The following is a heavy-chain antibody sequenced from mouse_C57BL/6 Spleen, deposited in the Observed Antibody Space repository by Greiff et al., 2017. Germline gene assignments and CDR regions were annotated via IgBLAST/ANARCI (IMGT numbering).Heavy chain of an antibody. CDR2: INYDGSST. CDR3: ASALTGTAWFAY. Sequence: DVKLVESEGGLVQPGSSMKLSCTASGFTFSDYYMAWVRQVPEKGLEWVANINYDGSSTYYLDSLKSRFIISRDNAKNILYLQMSSLKSEDTATYYCASALTGTAWFAYWGQGTLVTVSA. J-gene: IGHJ3*01. CDR1: GFTFSDYY. V-gene: IGHV5-16*01. D-gene: IGHD4-1*01.